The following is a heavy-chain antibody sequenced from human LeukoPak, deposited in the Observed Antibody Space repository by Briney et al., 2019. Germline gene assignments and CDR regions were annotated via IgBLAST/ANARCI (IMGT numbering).Heavy chain of an antibody. V-gene: IGHV4-4*07. J-gene: IGHJ5*02. CDR3: ARDSGTTGEVKFDP. D-gene: IGHD3-10*01. CDR2: IYGSGTT. Sequence: SETLSLTCTVSGGSISSYWSWIRQPAGKGLEWIGRIYGSGTTTYNPSLKSGVSMSIDTSKNQFSLKLMSVTAADTAVYYCARDSGTTGEVKFDPWGQGTLVTVSS. CDR1: GGSISSY.